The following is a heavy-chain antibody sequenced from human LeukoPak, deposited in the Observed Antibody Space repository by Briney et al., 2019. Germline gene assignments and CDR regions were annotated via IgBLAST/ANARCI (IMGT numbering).Heavy chain of an antibody. V-gene: IGHV3-15*01. D-gene: IGHD2-21*01. Sequence: GGSLRLSCAASGFTFTYAWMSWVRQAPGKGLEWVGRINTKSDGGTIDYAAPLKGRFTISRDGSKNTVFLQMNSLKSEDTAVYYCTTGLAFWGQGTLVTVSS. J-gene: IGHJ4*02. CDR1: GFTFTYAW. CDR2: INTKSDGGTI. CDR3: TTGLAF.